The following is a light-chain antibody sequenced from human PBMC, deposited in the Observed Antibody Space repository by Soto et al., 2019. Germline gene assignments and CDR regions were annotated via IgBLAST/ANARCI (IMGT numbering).Light chain of an antibody. CDR1: SSDVGGYNY. J-gene: IGLJ1*01. CDR3: SSYTSSSTLV. V-gene: IGLV2-14*01. CDR2: EIS. Sequence: ALTQPASVSGSPGQSITISCTGTSSDVGGYNYVSWYQQHPGKAPKLMIYEISNRPSGVSNRFSGSKSGNTASLTISGLQAEDEADYYCSSYTSSSTLVFGTGTKVTVL.